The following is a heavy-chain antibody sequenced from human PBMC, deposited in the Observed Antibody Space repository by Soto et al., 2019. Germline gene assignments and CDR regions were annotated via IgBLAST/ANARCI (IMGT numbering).Heavy chain of an antibody. CDR1: GYTFTGYY. CDR3: ARGRPIAAEALYYYYYGMDV. Sequence: ASVNVSCKASGYTFTGYYMHWVRQAPGQGLEWMGWINPNSGGTNYAQKFQGWVTMTRDTSISTAYMELSRLRSDDTAVYYCARGRPIAAEALYYYYYGMDVWGQGTTVTVSS. V-gene: IGHV1-2*04. D-gene: IGHD6-13*01. J-gene: IGHJ6*02. CDR2: INPNSGGT.